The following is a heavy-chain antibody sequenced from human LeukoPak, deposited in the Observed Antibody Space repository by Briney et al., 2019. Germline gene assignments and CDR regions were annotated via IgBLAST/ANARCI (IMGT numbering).Heavy chain of an antibody. Sequence: GGSLRLSCAASGFTVSSNYMSWVRQAPGKGLEWVSVIYSGGSTYYPGSVKGRFTISRENAKNSLYLQMNSLRAGDTAVYYCARGLGIPAATAPYYFDYWGQGTLVTVSS. D-gene: IGHD2-2*01. CDR2: IYSGGST. CDR1: GFTVSSNY. V-gene: IGHV3-53*01. J-gene: IGHJ4*02. CDR3: ARGLGIPAATAPYYFDY.